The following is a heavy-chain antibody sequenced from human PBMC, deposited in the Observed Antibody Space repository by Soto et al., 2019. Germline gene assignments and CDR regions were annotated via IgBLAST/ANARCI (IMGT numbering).Heavy chain of an antibody. CDR1: GYTFTRSC. CDR3: ARVGYRVRVVIPSYPMHL. Sequence: GAPVWVSCKASGYTFTRSCINWVRQPPGQGLEWLGWISAFNDNTNNAQKLQGSVTMTTDTSTTTTYMEVRSLRSDDTAVHYCARVGYRVRVVIPSYPMHLSAQRTTASV. V-gene: IGHV1-18*01. CDR2: ISAFNDNT. J-gene: IGHJ6*02. D-gene: IGHD3-22*01.